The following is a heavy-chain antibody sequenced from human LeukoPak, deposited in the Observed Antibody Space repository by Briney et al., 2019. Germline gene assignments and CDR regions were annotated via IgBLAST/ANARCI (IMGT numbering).Heavy chain of an antibody. CDR2: INHSGST. Sequence: SETLSLTCAVYGGSFSGHYWSWIRQPPGKGLEWIGEINHSGSTNYNPSLKSRVTISVDTSKNQFSLKLSSVTAADTAVYYCARFSPHFAFDIWGQGTMVTVSS. D-gene: IGHD3-3*02. J-gene: IGHJ3*02. CDR1: GGSFSGHY. CDR3: ARFSPHFAFDI. V-gene: IGHV4-34*01.